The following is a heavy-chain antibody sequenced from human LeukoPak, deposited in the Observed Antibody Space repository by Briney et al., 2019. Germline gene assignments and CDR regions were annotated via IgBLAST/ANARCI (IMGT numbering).Heavy chain of an antibody. J-gene: IGHJ4*02. Sequence: PGRSLRLSCAASGLTFSSYAMHWVRQAPGKGLEWVAVISYDGSNKYYADSVKGRFTISRDNSKNTLYLQMNSLRAEDTAVYYCAKDLDIAVAAADFDYWGQGTLVTVSS. CDR2: ISYDGSNK. V-gene: IGHV3-30*04. D-gene: IGHD6-19*01. CDR3: AKDLDIAVAAADFDY. CDR1: GLTFSSYA.